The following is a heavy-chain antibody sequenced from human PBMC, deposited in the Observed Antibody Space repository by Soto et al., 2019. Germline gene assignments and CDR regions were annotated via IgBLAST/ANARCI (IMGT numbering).Heavy chain of an antibody. CDR3: ARGYCSGGSCYFGADAFDI. V-gene: IGHV3-48*01. D-gene: IGHD2-15*01. CDR2: ISSSSSTI. Sequence: EVQLVESGGGLVQPGGSLRLSCAASGFTFSSYSMNWVRQALGKGLEWVSYISSSSSTIYYADSVKGRFTISRDNAKNSLYLQMNSLRAEDTAVYYCARGYCSGGSCYFGADAFDIWGQGTMVTVSS. CDR1: GFTFSSYS. J-gene: IGHJ3*02.